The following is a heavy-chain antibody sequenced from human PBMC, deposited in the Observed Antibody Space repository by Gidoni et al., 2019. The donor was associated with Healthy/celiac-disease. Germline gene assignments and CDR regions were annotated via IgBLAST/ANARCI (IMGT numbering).Heavy chain of an antibody. CDR2: IYSSGSP. CDR3: ARSVAGPYYFDY. Sequence: QPQLQESGPGLVQPSETLSLTCTVSGGSSSSSSYYWGWIRQPPGKGLEWIGSIYSSGSPYYDPSLQSRVTISVDTSNNQFSLKLSSVTAADTAVYYCARSVAGPYYFDYWGQGTLVTVSS. D-gene: IGHD6-19*01. V-gene: IGHV4-39*01. J-gene: IGHJ4*02. CDR1: GGSSSSSSYY.